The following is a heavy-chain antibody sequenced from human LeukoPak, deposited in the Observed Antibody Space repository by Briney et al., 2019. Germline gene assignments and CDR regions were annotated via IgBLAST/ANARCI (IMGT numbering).Heavy chain of an antibody. V-gene: IGHV3-48*02. CDR2: IGSSTGTA. J-gene: IGHJ4*02. CDR1: GFAFSDYP. CDR3: ASAGSGLY. Sequence: GGSLRLSCAASGFAFSDYPMNWVRRAPGKGLEWLAHIGSSTGTANYADSVKGRFTISRDNAKNSLYLQMNSLRDEDTAVYYCASAGSGLYWGQGTLVTVSS. D-gene: IGHD6-19*01.